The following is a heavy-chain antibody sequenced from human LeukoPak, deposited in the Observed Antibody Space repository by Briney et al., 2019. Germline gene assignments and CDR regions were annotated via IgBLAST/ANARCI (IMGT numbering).Heavy chain of an antibody. J-gene: IGHJ5*02. D-gene: IGHD2-2*01. Sequence: ASVKVSCKASGYTFTGYYMHWVRQAPGQGLEWMGWINPNSDGTNYAQKFQGRVTMTRDTSISTAYMELSRLRSDDTAVYYCARAIKDIVVVPAAWNWFDPWGQGTLVTVSS. CDR1: GYTFTGYY. V-gene: IGHV1-2*02. CDR2: INPNSDGT. CDR3: ARAIKDIVVVPAAWNWFDP.